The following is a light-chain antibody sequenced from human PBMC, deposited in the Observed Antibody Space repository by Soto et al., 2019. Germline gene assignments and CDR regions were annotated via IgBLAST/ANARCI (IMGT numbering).Light chain of an antibody. J-gene: IGLJ2*01. CDR2: DVS. CDR3: SSYTRRKTVV. Sequence: QSVLTQPASVSGSPGQWITISCTGTSSDVGGYNYVSWHQQHPGKAPKLMIFDVSNRPSGVSNRFSGSKSGDTASLTISGLQAEDEADYYCSSYTRRKTVVFGGGTKLTVL. V-gene: IGLV2-14*03. CDR1: SSDVGGYNY.